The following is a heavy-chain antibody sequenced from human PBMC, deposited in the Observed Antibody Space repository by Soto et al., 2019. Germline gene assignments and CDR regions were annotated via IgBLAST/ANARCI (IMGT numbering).Heavy chain of an antibody. CDR1: GFTFDDYA. J-gene: IGHJ6*02. Sequence: GGSLRLSCAASGFTFDDYAMHWVRQAPGKGLEWVSGISWNSGSIGYADSVKGRFTISRDNAKNSLYLQMNSLRAEDTALYYCAKDKRMGAISYYYGMDVWGQGTTVTVSS. CDR3: AKDKRMGAISYYYGMDV. D-gene: IGHD1-26*01. CDR2: ISWNSGSI. V-gene: IGHV3-9*01.